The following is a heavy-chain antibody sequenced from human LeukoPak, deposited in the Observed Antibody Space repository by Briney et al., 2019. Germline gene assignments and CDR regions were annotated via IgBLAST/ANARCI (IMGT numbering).Heavy chain of an antibody. CDR1: GYIFTSYY. D-gene: IGHD5-18*01. V-gene: IGHV1-46*01. CDR3: ARLNSYGHYYYYYYMDV. Sequence: ASVKVSCKASGYIFTSYYIHWVRQAPGQGLEWMGVINPSGDTTSYAQKFQGRVTMTRDMSTSTVYMELSSLRSEDTAVYYCARLNSYGHYYYYYYMDVWGKGTTVTISS. J-gene: IGHJ6*03. CDR2: INPSGDTT.